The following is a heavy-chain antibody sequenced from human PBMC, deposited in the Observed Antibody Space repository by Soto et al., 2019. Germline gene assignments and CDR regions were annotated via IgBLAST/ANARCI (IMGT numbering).Heavy chain of an antibody. CDR2: ISSSRSYI. CDR3: ARDSDPTVTSLGFDY. Sequence: GGSLRLSCAASGFSFSFCSMNWFRQGPGKGLEWVSSISSSRSYIYYADSVKGRFTISRDNSKNSLYLQMNSLRAEDTAVYYCARDSDPTVTSLGFDYWGQGTLVTVSS. V-gene: IGHV3-21*04. D-gene: IGHD4-17*01. J-gene: IGHJ4*02. CDR1: GFSFSFCS.